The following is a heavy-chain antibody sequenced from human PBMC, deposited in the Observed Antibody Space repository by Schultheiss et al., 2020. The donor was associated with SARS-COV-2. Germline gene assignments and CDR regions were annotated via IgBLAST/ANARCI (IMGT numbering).Heavy chain of an antibody. Sequence: SETLSLTCAVYGGSFSGYYWSWIRQPPGKGLEWIGEINHSGSTNYNPSLKSLVTISVDTSKNQFSLKLSSVTAADTAVYYCARSYYDSSGSEGYFDYWGQGTLVTVSS. CDR3: ARSYYDSSGSEGYFDY. D-gene: IGHD3-22*01. CDR1: GGSFSGYY. V-gene: IGHV4-34*09. J-gene: IGHJ4*02. CDR2: INHSGST.